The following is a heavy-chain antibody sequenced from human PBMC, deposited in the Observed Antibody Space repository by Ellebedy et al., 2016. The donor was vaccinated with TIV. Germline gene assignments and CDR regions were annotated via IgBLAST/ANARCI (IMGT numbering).Heavy chain of an antibody. V-gene: IGHV1-24*01. D-gene: IGHD6-19*01. CDR1: GYTLTELS. CDR2: FDPEDGET. CDR3: ARAVAGDKYYYYGMDV. J-gene: IGHJ6*02. Sequence: ASVKVSCKVSGYTLTELSMHWVRQAPGKGLEWMGGFDPEDGETIYAQKFQGRVTMTEDTSTDTAYMELSSLRSEDTAVYFCARAVAGDKYYYYGMDVWGQGTTVTVSS.